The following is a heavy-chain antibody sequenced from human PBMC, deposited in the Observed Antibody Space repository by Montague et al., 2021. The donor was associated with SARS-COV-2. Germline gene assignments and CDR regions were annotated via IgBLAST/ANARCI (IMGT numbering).Heavy chain of an antibody. CDR1: GFTFSSYG. J-gene: IGHJ3*02. D-gene: IGHD2-21*02. Sequence: SLRLSCAASGFTFSSYGMHWVRQAPGKGLEWVAVIWYEGSNKYYADSVKGRFTISRDNSKNTLYLQMNRLRAEDTAVYYCAREQHIVVVTATPGAFDIWGQGTMVTVSS. CDR3: AREQHIVVVTATPGAFDI. CDR2: IWYEGSNK. V-gene: IGHV3-33*01.